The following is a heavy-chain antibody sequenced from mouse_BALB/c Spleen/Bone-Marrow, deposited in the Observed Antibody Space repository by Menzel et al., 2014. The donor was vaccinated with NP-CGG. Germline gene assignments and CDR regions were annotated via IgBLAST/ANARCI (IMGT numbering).Heavy chain of an antibody. CDR3: AREVYGSWFAY. CDR1: GYTFDYYT. CDR2: INPSSGYT. Sequence: QVQLQQPGAELARPGASVKMSCKASGYTFDYYTVQWVKQRPGQGLEWIGYINPSSGYTNYNQKFKDKATLTADKSSSTAYMQLSSLTSGDSAVYYCAREVYGSWFAYWGQGTLVTVSA. J-gene: IGHJ3*01. D-gene: IGHD2-2*01. V-gene: IGHV1-4*01.